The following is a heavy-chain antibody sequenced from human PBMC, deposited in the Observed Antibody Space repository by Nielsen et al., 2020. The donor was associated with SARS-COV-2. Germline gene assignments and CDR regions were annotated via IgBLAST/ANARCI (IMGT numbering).Heavy chain of an antibody. V-gene: IGHV1-46*01. CDR3: ARDGLRFLEWLSSYYYYYMDV. Sequence: ASVKVSCKASGYTFTSYYMHWVRQAPGQGLEWMGIINPSGGSTSYAQKFQGRVTMTRDTSTSTVYMELSGLRSEDTAVYYCARDGLRFLEWLSSYYYYYMDVWGKGTTVTVSS. J-gene: IGHJ6*03. CDR1: GYTFTSYY. CDR2: INPSGGST. D-gene: IGHD3-3*01.